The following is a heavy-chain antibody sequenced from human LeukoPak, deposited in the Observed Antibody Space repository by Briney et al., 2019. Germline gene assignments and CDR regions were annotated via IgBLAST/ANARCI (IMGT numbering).Heavy chain of an antibody. Sequence: SETLSLTCTVSGYSISSGYYWGWIRQPPGKGLEWTGSIDHSGSTYYNPSLKSRITISVDTSKNQFSLKLSSVTAADTAVYYCARDRIYGSGSDHFDYWGQGTLVTVSS. CDR3: ARDRIYGSGSDHFDY. V-gene: IGHV4-38-2*02. J-gene: IGHJ4*02. CDR1: GYSISSGYY. CDR2: IDHSGST. D-gene: IGHD3-10*01.